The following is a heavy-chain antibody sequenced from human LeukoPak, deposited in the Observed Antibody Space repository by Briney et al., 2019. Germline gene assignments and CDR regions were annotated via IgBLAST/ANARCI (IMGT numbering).Heavy chain of an antibody. Sequence: PATSLRLSCTASGFSFSTLGMHWVRQTPDKGLEWVAFIWYDGSDKYYADSVKGRFTISRDNSRNTLYLQMNRLTAADTAVYYCAREVMIQLGGHVVPSGDPLNGFASWGQGTLVTVSS. D-gene: IGHD3-16*01. J-gene: IGHJ5*02. CDR1: GFSFSTLG. V-gene: IGHV3-33*01. CDR2: IWYDGSDK. CDR3: AREVMIQLGGHVVPSGDPLNGFAS.